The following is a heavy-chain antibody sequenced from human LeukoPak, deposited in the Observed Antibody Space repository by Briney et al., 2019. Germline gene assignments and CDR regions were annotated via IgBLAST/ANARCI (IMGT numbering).Heavy chain of an antibody. CDR1: GGSFSGYY. J-gene: IGHJ4*02. CDR2: INHSGST. Sequence: SETLSLTCAVYGGSFSGYYWSWIRQPPGKGLEWIGEINHSGSTNYNPSLESRVTISVDTSKNQFSLKLSSVTAADTAVYYCARGNSSGHPDFDYWGQGTLVTVSS. V-gene: IGHV4-34*01. CDR3: ARGNSSGHPDFDY. D-gene: IGHD6-19*01.